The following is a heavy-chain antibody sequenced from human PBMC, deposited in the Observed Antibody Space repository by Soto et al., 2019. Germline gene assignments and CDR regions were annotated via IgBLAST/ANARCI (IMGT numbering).Heavy chain of an antibody. CDR1: GYSYTSYW. D-gene: IGHD6-19*01. CDR2: IGPSDSYT. V-gene: IGHV5-10-1*01. J-gene: IGHJ6*02. Sequence: GESLKISCKGSGYSYTSYWISWVRQMPGKGLEWMGRIGPSDSYTNYSPSFQGHVTISADKSINTAYLQWSSLRASDTAMYYCEVRAGTVVAGAHYYKVKDVGGQGAGVT. CDR3: EVRAGTVVAGAHYYKVKDV.